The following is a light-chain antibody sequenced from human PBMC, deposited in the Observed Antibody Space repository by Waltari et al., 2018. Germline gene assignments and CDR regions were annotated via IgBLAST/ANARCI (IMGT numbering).Light chain of an antibody. CDR1: STHVGSYNY. Sequence: QSALTQPASASGSPGQSLTIPCTGTSTHVGSYNYVSWYQQHPGKAPKLMIHDGSERPSGVSNRFSGSKSGNTASLTISGLQAEDEADYYCNSYAGSSSWVFGGGTKRTVL. J-gene: IGLJ3*02. CDR3: NSYAGSSSWV. V-gene: IGLV2-14*01. CDR2: DGS.